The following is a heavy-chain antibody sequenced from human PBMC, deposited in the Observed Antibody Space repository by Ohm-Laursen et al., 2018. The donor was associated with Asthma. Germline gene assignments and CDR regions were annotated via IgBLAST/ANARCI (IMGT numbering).Heavy chain of an antibody. D-gene: IGHD6-13*01. V-gene: IGHV3-9*01. CDR2: ISWNSGSI. Sequence: SLRLSCAASGFAFDDYAMHWVRQAPGKGLEWVSGISWNSGSIGYADSVKGRFTISRDNAKSSLYLQMNSLRAEDTALYYCAVGAAGDFVYWGQGTLVTVSS. CDR3: AVGAAGDFVY. J-gene: IGHJ4*02. CDR1: GFAFDDYA.